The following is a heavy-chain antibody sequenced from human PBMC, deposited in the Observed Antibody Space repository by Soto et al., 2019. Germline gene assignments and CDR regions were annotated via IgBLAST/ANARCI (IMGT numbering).Heavy chain of an antibody. Sequence: VQLQESGPGLVKPSETLSLTCNVSGGSITSDDYFWSWIRQAPGKGLEWIGYILHSGSTDYNPSLKSRRTIALDTSKNQFALWLSSVTAADTAVYYCARGDYYAFWSGPSRVDNWFDPWGRGTLVTVSS. J-gene: IGHJ5*02. CDR3: ARGDYYAFWSGPSRVDNWFDP. CDR2: ILHSGST. V-gene: IGHV4-61*08. D-gene: IGHD3-3*01. CDR1: GGSITSDDYF.